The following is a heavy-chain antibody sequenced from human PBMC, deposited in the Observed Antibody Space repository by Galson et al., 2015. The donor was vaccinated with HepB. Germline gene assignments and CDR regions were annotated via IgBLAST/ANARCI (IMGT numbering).Heavy chain of an antibody. CDR1: GFTFSNHA. Sequence: SLRHSCAASGFTFSNHAMSWVRQAPGGGLEWVSALSSVAATTYYADSVKGRFTISRDTSRNTLYLQMNSLRAEDTAVYFCAKDTSCLVRGLVYFDYWGRGTLVTVSS. CDR2: LSSVAATT. D-gene: IGHD3-10*01. J-gene: IGHJ4*02. V-gene: IGHV3-23*01. CDR3: AKDTSCLVRGLVYFDY.